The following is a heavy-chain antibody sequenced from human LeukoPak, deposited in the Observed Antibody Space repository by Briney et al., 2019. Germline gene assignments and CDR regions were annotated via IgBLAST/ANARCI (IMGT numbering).Heavy chain of an antibody. D-gene: IGHD3-10*01. V-gene: IGHV4-61*01. J-gene: IGHJ4*02. Sequence: SETLSLTCTVSCGSVSSGSYYWSWIRQPPGKGLEWIGYIYYNVSTNYNPSLKSRVTISVDTSKNQFSLKLSSVTAADTAVYYCAREGLATMVRGVIPYWGQGILVTVSS. CDR3: AREGLATMVRGVIPY. CDR2: IYYNVST. CDR1: CGSVSSGSYY.